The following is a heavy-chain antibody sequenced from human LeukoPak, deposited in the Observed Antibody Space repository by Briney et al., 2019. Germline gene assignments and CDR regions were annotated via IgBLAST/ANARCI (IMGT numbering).Heavy chain of an antibody. D-gene: IGHD1-26*01. CDR3: AREGTWSYYYDY. V-gene: IGHV3-13*01. CDR2: IGTAGDT. Sequence: GGSLRLSCAASGFTFSSYDMHWVRHPTGKGLEWVSAIGTAGDTYYSHSVKGRFTISRENAKNSLYLHMNSLSAGDTAVYYCAREGTWSYYYDYWGQGTLVTVSS. J-gene: IGHJ4*02. CDR1: GFTFSSYD.